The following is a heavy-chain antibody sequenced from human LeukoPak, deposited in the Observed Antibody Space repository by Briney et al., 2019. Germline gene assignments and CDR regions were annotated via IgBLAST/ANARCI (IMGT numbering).Heavy chain of an antibody. CDR2: INPNSGGT. D-gene: IGHD6-6*01. Sequence: ASVKVSCKASGYTFTGYYMHWVRQAPGQGLEWMGRINPNSGGTNYAQKFQGRVTMTRDTSISTAYMGLSRLRSDDTAVYYCARFEAARLGFDYWGQGTLVTVSS. J-gene: IGHJ4*02. CDR1: GYTFTGYY. V-gene: IGHV1-2*06. CDR3: ARFEAARLGFDY.